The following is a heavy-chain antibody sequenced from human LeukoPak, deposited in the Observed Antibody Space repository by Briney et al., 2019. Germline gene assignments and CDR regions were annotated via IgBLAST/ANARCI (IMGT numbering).Heavy chain of an antibody. CDR3: ARESNYGSGSRYYYYGMDV. Sequence: GASVKVSCKASGGTFSSYAISWVRQAPGQGLEWMGGIIPIFGTANYAQKFQGRVTITADESTSTAYMELSSLRSEDTAVYYCARESNYGSGSRYYYYGMDVWGQGTTVTVSS. J-gene: IGHJ6*02. CDR2: IIPIFGTA. CDR1: GGTFSSYA. V-gene: IGHV1-69*01. D-gene: IGHD3-10*01.